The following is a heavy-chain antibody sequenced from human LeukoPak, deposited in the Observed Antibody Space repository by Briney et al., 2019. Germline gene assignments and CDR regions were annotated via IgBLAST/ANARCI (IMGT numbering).Heavy chain of an antibody. V-gene: IGHV1-2*02. D-gene: IGHD6-6*01. J-gene: IGHJ3*01. Sequence: GASVKVSCKSSGFTFTDYYIHWVRQAPGQGLEWMGWINLNNGGTKYTQKFQGRVTMTRDTSITTAYMEVSRLTSDDTAVYYCARDDGRSSENAFDVWGQGTMVTVFS. CDR3: ARDDGRSSENAFDV. CDR2: INLNNGGT. CDR1: GFTFTDYY.